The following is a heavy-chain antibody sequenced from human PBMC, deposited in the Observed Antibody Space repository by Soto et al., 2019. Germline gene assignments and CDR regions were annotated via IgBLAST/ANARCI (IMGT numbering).Heavy chain of an antibody. CDR1: GFTFSSYA. V-gene: IGHV3-23*01. D-gene: IGHD3-10*01. Sequence: GGSLRLSCAASGFTFSSYAMSWVRQAPGKGLEWVSAISGSGGSTYYADSVKGRFTISRDNSKNTLYLQMNSLRAEDTAVYYWSKTGGSVSYSDYYYYMDVWGKGTTVTVSS. CDR2: ISGSGGST. J-gene: IGHJ6*03. CDR3: SKTGGSVSYSDYYYYMDV.